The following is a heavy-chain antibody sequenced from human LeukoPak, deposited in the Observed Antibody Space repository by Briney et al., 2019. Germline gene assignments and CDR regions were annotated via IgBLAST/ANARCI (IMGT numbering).Heavy chain of an antibody. V-gene: IGHV4-61*02. Sequence: SETLSLTCTVSGGSISSGSYYWSWIRQPAGKGLEWIGRIYTSGSTNYNPSLRSRVTISVDTSKNQFSLKLSSVTAADTAVYYCARERTTVVTMDVWGKGTTVTVSS. CDR3: ARERTTVVTMDV. J-gene: IGHJ6*03. CDR2: IYTSGST. CDR1: GGSISSGSYY. D-gene: IGHD4-23*01.